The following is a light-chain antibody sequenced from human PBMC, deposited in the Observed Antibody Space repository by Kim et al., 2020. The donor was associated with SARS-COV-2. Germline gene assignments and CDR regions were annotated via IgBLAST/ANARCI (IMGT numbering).Light chain of an antibody. J-gene: IGLJ1*01. CDR1: NIGGHS. Sequence: PGQTARITCGGNNIGGHSVHWYQQKPGQAPVLVMYYDSDRPSGIPERFSGSKSANTATLTISRVEAGDEADYYCQVWDTDTDHHVFGTGTKVTVL. CDR2: YDS. V-gene: IGLV3-21*01. CDR3: QVWDTDTDHHV.